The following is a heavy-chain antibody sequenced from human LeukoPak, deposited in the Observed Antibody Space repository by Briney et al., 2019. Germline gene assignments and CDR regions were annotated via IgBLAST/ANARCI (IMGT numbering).Heavy chain of an antibody. CDR3: ARLNCSGGSCYYFFNY. V-gene: IGHV5-51*01. Sequence: GESLKISCKGSGYSFTSYWIGWVRQMPGKGLEWMGIIYPGDSETRYSPSFQGQVTISADKSISTAYLQWSSLKASDTAMYYCARLNCSGGSCYYFFNYWGQGTLVTVSS. J-gene: IGHJ4*02. CDR2: IYPGDSET. D-gene: IGHD2-15*01. CDR1: GYSFTSYW.